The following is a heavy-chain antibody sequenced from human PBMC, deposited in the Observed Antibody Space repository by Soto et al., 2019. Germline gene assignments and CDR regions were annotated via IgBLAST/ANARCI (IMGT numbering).Heavy chain of an antibody. CDR2: INPNSGGT. D-gene: IGHD3-10*01. CDR1: GYTFTGYY. CDR3: ARRGSGPYYYGMDV. V-gene: IGHV1-2*04. J-gene: IGHJ6*02. Sequence: ASVKVSCKASGYTFTGYYMHWVRQAPGQGLERMGWINPNSGGTNYAQKFQGCVTMTRDTSISTAYMELSRLRSDDTAVYYCARRGSGPYYYGMDVWGQGTTVTVSS.